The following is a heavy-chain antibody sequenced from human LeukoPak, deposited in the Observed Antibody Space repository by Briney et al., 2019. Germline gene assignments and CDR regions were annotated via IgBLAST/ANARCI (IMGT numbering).Heavy chain of an antibody. J-gene: IGHJ4*02. Sequence: PSETLSLTCAVSGVSISTNTWWSWVRQTPGKGLEWIGEIFHSESVNSNPSLESRLTIPLDKSKNHFSLELTSVTAADTALYFCAREIFGARAFEYWGQGILVTVSS. V-gene: IGHV4-4*02. CDR1: GVSISTNTW. D-gene: IGHD3-3*01. CDR2: IFHSESV. CDR3: AREIFGARAFEY.